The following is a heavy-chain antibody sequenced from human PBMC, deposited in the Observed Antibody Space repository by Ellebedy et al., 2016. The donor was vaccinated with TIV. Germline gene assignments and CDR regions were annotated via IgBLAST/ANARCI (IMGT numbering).Heavy chain of an antibody. CDR3: AGQYDILTGGYKDDLDV. CDR2: IYYSGIT. V-gene: IGHV4-61*01. Sequence: SETLSLTCTVSGGSLSRSTYYWGWFRQPPGKGLEWIGYIYYSGITKYNPSLKNRVTISVDASKNQFSLKLSSVTAADTAVYYCAGQYDILTGGYKDDLDVWGQGTTVTVSS. CDR1: GGSLSRSTYY. D-gene: IGHD3-9*01. J-gene: IGHJ6*02.